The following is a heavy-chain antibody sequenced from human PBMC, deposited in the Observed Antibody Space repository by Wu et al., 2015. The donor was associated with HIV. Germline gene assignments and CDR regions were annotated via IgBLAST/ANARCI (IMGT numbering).Heavy chain of an antibody. J-gene: IGHJ3*02. CDR3: ARDELFRVDDAFDM. V-gene: IGHV1-18*01. CDR2: ISINDGTT. Sequence: VQSGPEVKKPGASVKVSCKASGYSFSSFGVTWVRQAPGEGLEWMGWISINDGTTSYAQKFRDRVTMTRDTSTDTAYMELRNLKSDDTAVYFCARDELFRVDDAFDMWAKGHWSPSL. D-gene: IGHD2-15*01. CDR1: GYSFSSFG.